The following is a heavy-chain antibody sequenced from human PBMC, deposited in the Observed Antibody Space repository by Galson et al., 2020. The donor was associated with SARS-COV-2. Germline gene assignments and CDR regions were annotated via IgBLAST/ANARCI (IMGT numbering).Heavy chain of an antibody. D-gene: IGHD1-26*01. J-gene: IGHJ6*02. CDR2: IYYSGST. CDR1: GGSISSSSYY. CDR3: AGEVVGATKYYYYYGMDV. V-gene: IGHV4-39*07. Sequence: ASETLSLTCTVSGGSISSSSYYWGWIRQPPGKGLEWIGSIYYSGSTYYNPSLKSRVTISVDTSKNQFSLKLSSVTAADTAVYYCAGEVVGATKYYYYYGMDVWGQGNTVTVYS.